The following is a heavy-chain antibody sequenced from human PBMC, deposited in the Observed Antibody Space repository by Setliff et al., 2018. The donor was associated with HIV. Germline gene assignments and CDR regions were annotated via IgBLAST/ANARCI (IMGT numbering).Heavy chain of an antibody. Sequence: SETLSLTCAVYGGSFSNYYWSWIRQSPGEGLEWIGNIYYTGFTYSSPSLKSRVIMSIDTSKSQFSLNLTSVTDSDTAVYYCTRQGRGDPGLATTRLDYWGQGKLVTVSS. J-gene: IGHJ4*02. D-gene: IGHD1-1*01. CDR1: GGSFSNYY. CDR2: IYYTGFT. V-gene: IGHV4-34*01. CDR3: TRQGRGDPGLATTRLDY.